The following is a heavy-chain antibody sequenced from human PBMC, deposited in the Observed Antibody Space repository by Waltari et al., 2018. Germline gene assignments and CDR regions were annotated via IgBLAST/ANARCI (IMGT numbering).Heavy chain of an antibody. Sequence: QVQLVQSGAEVKKPGASMQVSCKASGYNFTGYYRHWVRQAPGKGLEWMGRINPNSGATNYTQKFQGRVTMTRDKSISTAYMELSRLRSDDTAVYYCAREGPEGLDYGGQGTLVTVSS. CDR3: AREGPEGLDY. CDR1: GYNFTGYY. J-gene: IGHJ4*02. V-gene: IGHV1-2*06. CDR2: INPNSGAT.